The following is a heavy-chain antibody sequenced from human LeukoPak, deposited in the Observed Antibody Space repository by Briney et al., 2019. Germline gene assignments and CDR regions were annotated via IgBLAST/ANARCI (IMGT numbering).Heavy chain of an antibody. V-gene: IGHV3-48*03. Sequence: PGGSLRLSCAASGFTFGSYEMNWVRRAPGKGLEWVSYISGSAATIYYADSVQGRFTISRDNAKNSLYLQMNSLRAEDTAVYYCARMTTLTHYWGQGTLVTVSS. J-gene: IGHJ4*02. CDR1: GFTFGSYE. CDR3: ARMTTLTHY. D-gene: IGHD4-17*01. CDR2: ISGSAATI.